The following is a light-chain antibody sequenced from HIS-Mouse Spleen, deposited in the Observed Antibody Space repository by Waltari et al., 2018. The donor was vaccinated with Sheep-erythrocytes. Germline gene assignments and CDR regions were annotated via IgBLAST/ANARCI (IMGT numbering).Light chain of an antibody. Sequence: DIQMTQSPSTMSGSVGDRVTITCRASQSISSWLAWYQQKPGKAPKLLIYKASSLESGVPSRFSGSGSGTEFTLTISSLQPDDFATYYCQQYNSYPLTFGGGTKVEIK. CDR3: QQYNSYPLT. CDR1: QSISSW. V-gene: IGKV1-5*03. CDR2: KAS. J-gene: IGKJ4*01.